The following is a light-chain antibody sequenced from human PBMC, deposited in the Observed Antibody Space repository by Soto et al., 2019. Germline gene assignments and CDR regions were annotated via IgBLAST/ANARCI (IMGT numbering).Light chain of an antibody. CDR1: QDVGRY. J-gene: IGKJ1*01. Sequence: AIRMTQSPSSLSASAGDRVAIACRASQDVGRYLAWYQQKPGQAPKLLIYGASTLQSGVPSRFSGGGSGTDSTLTISCLQSEDFATYYCQHYKNSPWTLGQGTKVEIK. CDR2: GAS. CDR3: QHYKNSPWT. V-gene: IGKV1-8*01.